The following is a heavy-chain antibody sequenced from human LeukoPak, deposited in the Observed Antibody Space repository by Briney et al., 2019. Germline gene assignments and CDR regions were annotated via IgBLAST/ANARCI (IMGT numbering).Heavy chain of an antibody. J-gene: IGHJ4*02. D-gene: IGHD6-19*01. CDR2: IWYDGSNK. Sequence: PGGSLRLSCAASGFTFSSCGMHRVRQAPGKGLEWVAVIWYDGSNKYYADSVKGRFTISRDNSKNTLYLQMNSLRAEDTAVYYCARDLTVAGLYYFDYWGQGTLVTVSS. CDR3: ARDLTVAGLYYFDY. V-gene: IGHV3-33*01. CDR1: GFTFSSCG.